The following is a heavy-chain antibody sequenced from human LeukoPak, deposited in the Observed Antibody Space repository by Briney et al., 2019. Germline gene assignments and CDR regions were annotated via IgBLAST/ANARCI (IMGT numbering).Heavy chain of an antibody. D-gene: IGHD2-15*01. V-gene: IGHV3-23*01. CDR3: ARQLGYCSDGNCYFDS. CDR1: GFTFTSYA. CDR2: VSTSGGIT. J-gene: IGHJ4*02. Sequence: GGSLRLSCAASGFTFTSYAMSWVRQVPGKGLEWVSAVSTSGGITYYADSVKGRFSISRDNSKNTLYLQMNSLRVEDTAVYFCARQLGYCSDGNCYFDSWGQGTLVTVSS.